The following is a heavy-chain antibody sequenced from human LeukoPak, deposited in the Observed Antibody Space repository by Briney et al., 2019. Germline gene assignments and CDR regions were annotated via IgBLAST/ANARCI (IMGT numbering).Heavy chain of an antibody. J-gene: IGHJ4*02. D-gene: IGHD2-2*01. Sequence: PGGSLRLSCAASGFTVSSNYMSWVRQAPGKGLEWVSVIYSGGSTYYADSVKGRFTISRDNSKNTLYLQMNSLRAEDTAVYYCAKGNSIVVVPAAAKTYYFDYWGQGTLVTVSS. V-gene: IGHV3-53*01. CDR3: AKGNSIVVVPAAAKTYYFDY. CDR2: IYSGGST. CDR1: GFTVSSNY.